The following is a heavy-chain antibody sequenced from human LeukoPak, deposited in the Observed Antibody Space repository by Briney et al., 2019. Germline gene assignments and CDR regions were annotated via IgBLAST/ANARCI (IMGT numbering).Heavy chain of an antibody. CDR3: ARVGYCSDSSCHAAGWYFDL. CDR1: GLIFSRYG. Sequence: GGSLRLSCVASGLIFSRYGMSWVRQAPGKGLEWVANIKQDGSEKYYVDSVKGRFTISRDNAKNSLDPQMNSLRAEDTAVYYCARVGYCSDSSCHAAGWYFDLWGRGTLVTVSS. D-gene: IGHD2-2*01. CDR2: IKQDGSEK. V-gene: IGHV3-7*01. J-gene: IGHJ2*01.